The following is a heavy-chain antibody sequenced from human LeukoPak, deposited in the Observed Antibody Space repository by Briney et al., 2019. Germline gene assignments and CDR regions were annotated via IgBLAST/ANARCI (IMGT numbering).Heavy chain of an antibody. V-gene: IGHV3-30*18. J-gene: IGHJ3*02. Sequence: GGSLRLSCAASGFTFSSYGMHWVRQAPGKGLEWVAGISYDGSNKYYADSVKGRFTISRDNSKNTLYLQMNSLRAEDTAVYYCAKDRGRYYDIPTYAFDIWGQGTMVTVSS. D-gene: IGHD3-9*01. CDR3: AKDRGRYYDIPTYAFDI. CDR1: GFTFSSYG. CDR2: ISYDGSNK.